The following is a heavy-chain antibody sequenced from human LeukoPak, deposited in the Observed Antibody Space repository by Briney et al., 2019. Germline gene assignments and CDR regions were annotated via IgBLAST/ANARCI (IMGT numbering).Heavy chain of an antibody. CDR3: ARFGYYYDSRGYYEKYYFDY. V-gene: IGHV4-38-2*01. Sequence: SETLSLTCAVSGHSIISGYYWGWIRQPPGKGLEWIGSIYHSGSTYYNLSLKSRVTISVDTSTNEFSLKLRSVTAADTAVYFCARFGYYYDSRGYYEKYYFDYWGQGTLVTVSS. CDR1: GHSIISGYY. CDR2: IYHSGST. D-gene: IGHD3-22*01. J-gene: IGHJ4*02.